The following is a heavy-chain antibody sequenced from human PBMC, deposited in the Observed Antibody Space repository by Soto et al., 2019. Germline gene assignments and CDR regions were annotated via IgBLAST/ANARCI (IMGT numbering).Heavy chain of an antibody. V-gene: IGHV3-48*01. CDR3: ARDNPSLLRFLEWSFDY. D-gene: IGHD3-3*01. J-gene: IGHJ4*02. CDR2: ISSSSSTI. CDR1: GFTFSSYS. Sequence: GGSLRLSCAASGFTFSSYSMNWVRQAPGKGLEWVSYISSSSSTIYYADSVKGRFTISRDNAKNSLYLQMNSLRAEDTAVYYCARDNPSLLRFLEWSFDYWGQGTLVTVSS.